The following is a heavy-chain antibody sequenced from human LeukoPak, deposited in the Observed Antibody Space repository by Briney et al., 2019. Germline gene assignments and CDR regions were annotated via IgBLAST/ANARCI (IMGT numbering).Heavy chain of an antibody. CDR3: AREAETFY. CDR1: GFTFSSYA. J-gene: IGHJ4*02. D-gene: IGHD6-19*01. Sequence: GRSLRLSCAASGFTFSSYAMHWVRQAPGKGLEWVAVISYDGSNKYYADSVKGRFTISRDNSKNTLYLQMNSLRAEDTAVYYCAREAETFYWGQGTLVTVSS. CDR2: ISYDGSNK. V-gene: IGHV3-30*04.